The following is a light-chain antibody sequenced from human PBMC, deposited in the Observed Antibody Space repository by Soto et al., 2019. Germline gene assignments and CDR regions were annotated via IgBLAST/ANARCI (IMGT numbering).Light chain of an antibody. CDR1: QSITSTY. CDR3: QQYYSSAPWT. V-gene: IGKV3-20*01. J-gene: IGKJ1*01. CDR2: GAS. Sequence: EIVLTQSPGTLSLSPGERATLSCRASQSITSTYFAWYQQKPGQAPRLLIYGASTRATGIPDRFSGSGSGTDFTLTISRLEPEDFAVYYCQQYYSSAPWTFGHGTKVDI.